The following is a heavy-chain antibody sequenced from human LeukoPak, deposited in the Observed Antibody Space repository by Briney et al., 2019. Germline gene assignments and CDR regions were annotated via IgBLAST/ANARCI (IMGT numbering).Heavy chain of an antibody. V-gene: IGHV3-21*01. Sequence: GGSLRLSCAGSGFTFSSYTMNWVRQAPGKGLEWVSSISSSATYICYADSVRGRFTISRDDAKNSLFLHMNSLRAEYTAVYYCATWDDYGDYVAFEYWGQGTLVTVSS. D-gene: IGHD4-17*01. CDR3: ATWDDYGDYVAFEY. J-gene: IGHJ4*02. CDR2: ISSSATYI. CDR1: GFTFSSYT.